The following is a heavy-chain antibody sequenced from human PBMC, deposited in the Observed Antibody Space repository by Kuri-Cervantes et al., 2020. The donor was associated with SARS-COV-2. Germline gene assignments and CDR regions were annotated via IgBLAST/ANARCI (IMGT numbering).Heavy chain of an antibody. D-gene: IGHD3-10*01. J-gene: IGHJ6*02. CDR2: INPNSGGT. CDR1: GYTFTGYY. CDR3: ARGMVRGVIQYYYYGMDV. V-gene: IGHV1-2*04. Sequence: ASVKVSCKAPGYTFTGYYMHWVRQAPGQGLEWMGWINPNSGGTNYAQKFQGWVTMTRDTSISTAYMELSRLRSDDTAVYYCARGMVRGVIQYYYYGMDVWGQGTTVTVSS.